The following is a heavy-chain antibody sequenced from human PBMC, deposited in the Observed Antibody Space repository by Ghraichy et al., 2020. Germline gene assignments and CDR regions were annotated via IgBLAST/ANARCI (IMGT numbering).Heavy chain of an antibody. J-gene: IGHJ4*02. D-gene: IGHD2-21*02. CDR1: GFTFSSYS. CDR3: ARDVRGLLFYDY. V-gene: IGHV3-21*01. Sequence: GGSLRLSCAASGFTFSSYSMNWVRQAPGKGLEWVSSISSSSSYIYYADSVKGRFTISRDNAKNSLYLQMNSLRAEDTAVYYCARDVRGLLFYDYWGQGTLVTVSS. CDR2: ISSSSSYI.